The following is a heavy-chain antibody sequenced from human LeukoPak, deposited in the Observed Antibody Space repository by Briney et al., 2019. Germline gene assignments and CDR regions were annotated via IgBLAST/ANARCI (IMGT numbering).Heavy chain of an antibody. J-gene: IGHJ4*02. CDR2: ITWDEGST. D-gene: IGHD4-23*01. CDR1: GFTFHVYN. CDR3: VKDRERGGNGPIRH. Sequence: GGSLRLSCAPSGFTFHVYNMHGVRQAPGRGLEWVAHITWDEGSTYYADSVQGRFTISRDNSKNSLYLQMNSLRTEDTALYYCVKDRERGGNGPIRHWGQGTLVTVSS. V-gene: IGHV3-43*01.